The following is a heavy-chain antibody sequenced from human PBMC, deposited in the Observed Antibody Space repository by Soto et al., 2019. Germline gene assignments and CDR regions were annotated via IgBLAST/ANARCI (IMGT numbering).Heavy chain of an antibody. D-gene: IGHD5-12*01. CDR2: IGTAGDT. V-gene: IGHV3-13*04. J-gene: IGHJ3*02. Sequence: GGSLRLSCAASGFTFSSYDMHWVRQATGKGLEWVSAIGTAGDTYYPGSVKGRFTISRENAKNSLYLQMNSLRAGDTAVYYCARGGGYAYPIDAFDIWGQGTMVTVS. CDR1: GFTFSSYD. CDR3: ARGGGYAYPIDAFDI.